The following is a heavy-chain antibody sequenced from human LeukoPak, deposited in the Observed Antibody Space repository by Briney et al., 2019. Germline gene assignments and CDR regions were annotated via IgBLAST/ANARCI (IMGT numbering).Heavy chain of an antibody. CDR3: PRLYDWFDP. J-gene: IGHJ5*02. V-gene: IGHV4-4*09. D-gene: IGHD3-16*01. Sequence: SETLSLTCSVSGVSINSHYWSWIRQPPGKGLEWIGYIYTLGNTNYNPSLKSRVSISADTSNNQFSLKMSSVTAADTAVYYCPRLYDWFDPWGQGTLVTVSS. CDR2: IYTLGNT. CDR1: GVSINSHY.